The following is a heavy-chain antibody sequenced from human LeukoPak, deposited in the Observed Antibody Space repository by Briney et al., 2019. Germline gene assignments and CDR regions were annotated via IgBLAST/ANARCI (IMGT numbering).Heavy chain of an antibody. D-gene: IGHD3-3*01. Sequence: GGSLRLSCAASGLNLTTYAMGWVRQAPGKGLEWVSVISDRGDSTYYGDSVKGRFTISRDSSKNTLYLQMNSLRAEDTAVYYCARSWSRPSGSGYWGQGTLVTVSS. CDR1: GLNLTTYA. CDR2: ISDRGDST. J-gene: IGHJ4*02. CDR3: ARSWSRPSGSGY. V-gene: IGHV3-23*01.